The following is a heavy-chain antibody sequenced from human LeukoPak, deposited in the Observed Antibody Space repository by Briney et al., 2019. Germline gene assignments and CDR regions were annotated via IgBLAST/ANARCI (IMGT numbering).Heavy chain of an antibody. Sequence: GGTLRLSCAASRFTFSSYAMSWVRQAPGKGLDWVSSISAGGGGSYYADSVQGGFTISRDTSKNTLYLQMNRLRAEDTAVYYCAKGGRMVRGVIVTNYYFDYWGQGTLVTVSS. CDR3: AKGGRMVRGVIVTNYYFDY. D-gene: IGHD3-10*01. V-gene: IGHV3-23*01. CDR2: ISAGGGGS. CDR1: RFTFSSYA. J-gene: IGHJ4*02.